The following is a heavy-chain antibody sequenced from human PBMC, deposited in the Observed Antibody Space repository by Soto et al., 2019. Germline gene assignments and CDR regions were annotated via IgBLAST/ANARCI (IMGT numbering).Heavy chain of an antibody. CDR3: ASSYSNYALIDYYYYGMDV. D-gene: IGHD4-4*01. V-gene: IGHV1-3*01. J-gene: IGHJ6*02. CDR2: INAGNGNT. CDR1: GYTFTCYA. Sequence: ASVKASCKASGYTFTCYAMHWVRQAPGQRLEWMGWINAGNGNTKYSQKFQGRVTITRDTSASTAYMELSSLRSEDTAVYYCASSYSNYALIDYYYYGMDVWGQGTTVTVS.